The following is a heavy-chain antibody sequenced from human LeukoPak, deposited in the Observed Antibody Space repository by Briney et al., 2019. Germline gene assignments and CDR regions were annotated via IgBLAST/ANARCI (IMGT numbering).Heavy chain of an antibody. J-gene: IGHJ6*02. CDR3: ARVEVGAANRQWYGMDV. CDR1: GGSISSYY. V-gene: IGHV4-59*01. CDR2: VDYRGNT. Sequence: SETLSLTCTISGGSISSYYWSWIRQPPGKGLEWIGYVDYRGNTNYNPSLKSRVTISIDTSKSLFSLKLNSVTAADTAVYYCARVEVGAANRQWYGMDVWGQGNTVTVSS. D-gene: IGHD2-15*01.